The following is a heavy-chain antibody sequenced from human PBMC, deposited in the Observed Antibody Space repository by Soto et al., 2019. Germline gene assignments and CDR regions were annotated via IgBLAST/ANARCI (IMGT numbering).Heavy chain of an antibody. CDR2: ISGSGDST. Sequence: GGSLRLSCAASGFTFSSYAMSWVRQAPGKGLEWVSAISGSGDSTYYADSVKGLFTISRDNSRNTLYLQMNSLRAEDTALYYCATQRGACSGICYDSYNFDYWGQGTLVTVSS. CDR1: GFTFSSYA. V-gene: IGHV3-23*01. D-gene: IGHD2-15*01. CDR3: ATQRGACSGICYDSYNFDY. J-gene: IGHJ4*01.